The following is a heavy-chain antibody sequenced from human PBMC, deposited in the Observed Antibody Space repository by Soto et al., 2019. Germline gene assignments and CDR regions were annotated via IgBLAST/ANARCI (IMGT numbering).Heavy chain of an antibody. CDR2: MTPSDGST. CDR1: AACFNNCY. D-gene: IGHD2-21*02. V-gene: IGHV1-46*02. CDR3: AKHCGCDLSNGFDI. J-gene: IGHJ3*02. Sequence: ASVNVSYTASAACFNNCYLHWVRQAPGQGLECMGLMTPSDGSTNYAQSFQGRVTMTRDTSTRTVYVELSSLRSEVTAGYYWAKHCGCDLSNGFDIWGQGTKVTVSS.